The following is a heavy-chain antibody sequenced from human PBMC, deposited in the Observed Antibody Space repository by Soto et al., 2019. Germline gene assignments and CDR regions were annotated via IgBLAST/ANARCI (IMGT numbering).Heavy chain of an antibody. CDR2: IYWDDDK. J-gene: IGHJ3*02. CDR3: SARHLAACACDI. V-gene: IGHV2-5*02. Sequence: SGPTLVNPTQTLTLTCTFSGFSLSTSGVGVGWIRQPPGKALEWLALIYWDDDKRYSPSLKSRLTITKDTSKNQVVLTMTNMDRVEATAEYCSARHLAACACDIWAQGNMVTVSS. CDR1: GFSLSTSGVG. D-gene: IGHD2-21*01.